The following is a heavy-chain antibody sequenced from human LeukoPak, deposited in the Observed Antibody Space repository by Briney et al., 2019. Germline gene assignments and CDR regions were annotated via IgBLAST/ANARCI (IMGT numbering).Heavy chain of an antibody. V-gene: IGHV1-18*01. CDR1: GYTFTNYG. CDR3: ARAPDDYDFWSGPFDY. D-gene: IGHD3-3*01. Sequence: ASVKVSCKASGYTFTNYGISWVRQAPGQGLEWMGWISAYSGNTNYAQNLQGRVTMTTDTSTSTAYMELRSLRSDDTAVYYCARAPDDYDFWSGPFDYWGRGTLVTVSS. J-gene: IGHJ4*02. CDR2: ISAYSGNT.